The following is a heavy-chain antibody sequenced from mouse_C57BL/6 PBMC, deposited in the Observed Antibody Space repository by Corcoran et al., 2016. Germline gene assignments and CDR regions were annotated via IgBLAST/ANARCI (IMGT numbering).Heavy chain of an antibody. Sequence: EDQLQQSGPELVKPGASVKISCKASGYTLTDYYMNWVKQSHGKSLEWIGDINPNNGGTSYNQKFKGKATLTVEKSSSTAYMELRSLTSEDSAVYYCARCYYDYDGFYAMDYWGQGTSVTVSS. CDR3: ARCYYDYDGFYAMDY. J-gene: IGHJ4*01. D-gene: IGHD2-4*01. CDR2: INPNNGGT. V-gene: IGHV1-26*01. CDR1: GYTLTDYY.